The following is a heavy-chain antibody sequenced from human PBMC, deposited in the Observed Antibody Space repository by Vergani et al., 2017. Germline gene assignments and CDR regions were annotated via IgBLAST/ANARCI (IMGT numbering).Heavy chain of an antibody. Sequence: QITLKESGPTLVKPTQTLTLTCTFSGFSLSTSGVGVGWIRQPPGKALEWLALIYWDDDKRYSPSLKSRLTITNDTSKNQVVLTMTNMDPVDTATYYCARIQDNWNYYWFDPWGQGTLVTVSS. CDR3: ARIQDNWNYYWFDP. J-gene: IGHJ5*02. V-gene: IGHV2-5*02. CDR2: IYWDDDK. CDR1: GFSLSTSGVG. D-gene: IGHD1-7*01.